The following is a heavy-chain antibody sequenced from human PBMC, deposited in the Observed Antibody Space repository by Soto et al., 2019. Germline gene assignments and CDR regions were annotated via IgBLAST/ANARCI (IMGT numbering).Heavy chain of an antibody. Sequence: LSNAASEVNISCDGMCLVRKDPGKGLEWVTLITDNGGSTYNADSVKGRFTITRDNTKNTLFLKMNSLRAEDTAVYYCAKERATTTAFDFWGQGALVTVPS. V-gene: IGHV3-23*01. D-gene: IGHD4-17*01. CDR3: AKERATTTAFDF. CDR2: ITDNGGST. CDR1: EVNISCDG. J-gene: IGHJ4*01.